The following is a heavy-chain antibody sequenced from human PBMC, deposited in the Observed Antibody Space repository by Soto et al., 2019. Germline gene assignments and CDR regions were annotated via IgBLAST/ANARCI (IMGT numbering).Heavy chain of an antibody. CDR2: ISYDGSNK. CDR3: AKGQYSSGWPHAFDI. CDR1: GFTFSSYG. J-gene: IGHJ3*02. D-gene: IGHD6-19*01. Sequence: PGGSLSLSCAASGFTFSSYGMHWVRQAPGKGLEWVAVISYDGSNKYFADSVKGRFTISRDNSKNTLYLQMNSLRAEDTAVYYCAKGQYSSGWPHAFDIWGQGTMGTVSS. V-gene: IGHV3-30*18.